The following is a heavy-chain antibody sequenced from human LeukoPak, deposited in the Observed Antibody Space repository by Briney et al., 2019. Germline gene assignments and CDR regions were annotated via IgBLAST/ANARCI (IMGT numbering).Heavy chain of an antibody. Sequence: ASVKVSCKAFGYTFTGYYMYWVRQAPRQRREWMGWINPNSGGTNYAQKVQGSVTMTRDTSISTAYMELSRLRSDDTAVYYCARGRLYSSSPIFDYWGQGTLVTVSS. V-gene: IGHV1-2*02. D-gene: IGHD6-6*01. CDR3: ARGRLYSSSPIFDY. CDR1: GYTFTGYY. J-gene: IGHJ4*02. CDR2: INPNSGGT.